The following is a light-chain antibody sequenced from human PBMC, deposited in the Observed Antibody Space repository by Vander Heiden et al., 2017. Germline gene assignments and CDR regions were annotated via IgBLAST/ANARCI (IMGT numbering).Light chain of an antibody. J-gene: IGLJ2*01. Sequence: SYGLTQPPSVSVAPGKTARNTCGGNNIGSKIVQWYQQRPGQAPVLLVYDNKDRPSGIPERFSGSNSGNTATLTIGRVEAGDEADYYCQVWDSSSDHWVFGGGTKLTVL. CDR2: DNK. CDR3: QVWDSSSDHWV. CDR1: NIGSKI. V-gene: IGLV3-21*03.